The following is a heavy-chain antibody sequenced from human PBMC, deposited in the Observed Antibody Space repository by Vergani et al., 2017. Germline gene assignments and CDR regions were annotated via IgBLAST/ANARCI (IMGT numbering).Heavy chain of an antibody. CDR1: GFTFKNAR. D-gene: IGHD2-8*01. CDR3: YADYHDY. J-gene: IGHJ4*02. V-gene: IGHV3-15*01. Sequence: VQLVESGGGVVKPGGSLRLSCADSGFTFKNARINWVRQAPGKGLEWIGRIRSKNDGGTADYAAPLKGRFTTSRDDSKDSAFLLVNNLKTEDTAVYFCYADYHDYWGQGTLVTVSS. CDR2: IRSKNDGGTA.